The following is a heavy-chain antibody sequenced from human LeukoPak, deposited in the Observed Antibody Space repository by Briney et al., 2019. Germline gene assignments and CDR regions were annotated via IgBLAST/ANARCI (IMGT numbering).Heavy chain of an antibody. CDR2: SRNKVNGYST. CDR1: GFTFSDHY. Sequence: GGTLSISCTTTGFTFSDHYMDSVRQAPGMGLDWVGPSRNKVNGYSTKFAAAVKNRFTISTDDSKSSLHLQMNSLETEDTAVYYCTRGAGSIAVAGAISYYYPMDVWGQGTTVTVSS. J-gene: IGHJ6*02. V-gene: IGHV3-72*01. CDR3: TRGAGSIAVAGAISYYYPMDV. D-gene: IGHD3-16*01.